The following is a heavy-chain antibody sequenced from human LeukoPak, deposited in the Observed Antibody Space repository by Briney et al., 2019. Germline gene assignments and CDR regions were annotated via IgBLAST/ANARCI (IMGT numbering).Heavy chain of an antibody. D-gene: IGHD3-22*01. J-gene: IGHJ3*02. CDR1: GYSFTSYW. CDR2: IYPGDSDT. V-gene: IGHV5-51*01. Sequence: GESLKISCKGSGYSFTSYWIGWVRQMPGKGLEWMGIIYPGDSDTRYSPSFQGQVTISAGKSISTAYLQWSSLKASDTAMYYCAKGVITSEVAFDIWGQGTMVTVSS. CDR3: AKGVITSEVAFDI.